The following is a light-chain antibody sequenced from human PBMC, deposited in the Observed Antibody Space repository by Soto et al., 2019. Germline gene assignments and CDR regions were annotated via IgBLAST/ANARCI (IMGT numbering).Light chain of an antibody. J-gene: IGKJ5*01. V-gene: IGKV3-20*01. CDR3: QQYGSSPPST. CDR2: GAX. CDR1: QRISSSY. Sequence: EIFLTQSACTLSLSPAESATLSCRASQRISSSYLAWYQQKPGQAPRLLXXGAXSRATGIPDRFSGSGSGTDSTLNITRMEPAYFSGYYCQQYGSSPPSTFGQGTRLAI.